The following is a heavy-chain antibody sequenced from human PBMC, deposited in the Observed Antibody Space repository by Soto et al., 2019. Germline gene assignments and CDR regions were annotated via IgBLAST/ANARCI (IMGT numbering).Heavy chain of an antibody. V-gene: IGHV4-39*01. CDR1: GRTFNINADF. CDR3: VKRSLLMAPT. CDR2: IDNGGNT. J-gene: IGHJ4*02. D-gene: IGHD1-26*01. Sequence: SETLSLTCTVSGRTFNINADFWYLAWIRQPPGKGLEWIGSIDNGGNTHYNAPLKSRVIISADTSKHQFSLSLNSVTAADTAVYYCVKRSLLMAPTWGQGIQVTVSS.